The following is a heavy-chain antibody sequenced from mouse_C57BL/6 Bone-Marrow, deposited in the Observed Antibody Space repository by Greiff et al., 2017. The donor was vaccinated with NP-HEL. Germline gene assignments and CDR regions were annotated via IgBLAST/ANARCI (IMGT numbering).Heavy chain of an antibody. CDR3: ARIGYSNQFAD. J-gene: IGHJ3*01. V-gene: IGHV1-52*01. D-gene: IGHD2-5*01. CDR1: GYTFTSYW. Sequence: VQLQQPGADLVRPGSSVKLSCKASGYTFTSYWMHWVKQRPIQGLEWIGNIDPSDSETHYYHKLKDQLTLTVDKSSSTVYMQLSSLTSEDSAVYYCARIGYSNQFADWGQGTLVTVSA. CDR2: IDPSDSET.